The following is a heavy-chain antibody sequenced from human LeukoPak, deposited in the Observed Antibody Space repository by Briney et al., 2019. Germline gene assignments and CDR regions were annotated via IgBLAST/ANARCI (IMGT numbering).Heavy chain of an antibody. V-gene: IGHV3-48*04. CDR3: AREAFAFDF. J-gene: IGHJ4*02. CDR1: GFTFSSYS. D-gene: IGHD3-10*01. CDR2: ISSSGSTI. Sequence: GGSLRLSCAASGFTFSSYSMNWVRQAPGKGLEWVSYISSSGSTIYYADSVKGRFTISRDNAKDSLYLQMNSLRAEDTAVYYCAREAFAFDFWGQGTLLTVSS.